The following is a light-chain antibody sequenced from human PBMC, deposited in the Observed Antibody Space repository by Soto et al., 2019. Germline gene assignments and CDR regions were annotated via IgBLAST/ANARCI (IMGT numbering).Light chain of an antibody. CDR3: QQRSNWIT. V-gene: IGKV3D-20*02. CDR1: QSVGSSY. Sequence: EVVLTQSPGTLSLSPGDRATLSCRASQSVGSSYLAWYQQKPGQAPRVLIYGTSSRATGIPDRFSGSGSGTDFTLTINSLEPEDFAVYYCQQRSNWITFGQGTRLEIK. J-gene: IGKJ5*01. CDR2: GTS.